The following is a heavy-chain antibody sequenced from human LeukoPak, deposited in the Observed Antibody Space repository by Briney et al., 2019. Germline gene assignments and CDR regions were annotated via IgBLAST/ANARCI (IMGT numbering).Heavy chain of an antibody. J-gene: IGHJ4*02. CDR2: ISHGGST. V-gene: IGHV4-38-2*01. D-gene: IGHD3-3*01. CDR3: AGAPYNFWSTYLDY. CDR1: GSSISSDYY. Sequence: SETLSLTCAVSGSSISSDYYWGWIRQPPGKGLEWIGSISHGGSTYYSPSLKSRLTISVDTSKNQFSLYLSSVTAADTAVYYCAGAPYNFWSTYLDYWGQGTLVTVSS.